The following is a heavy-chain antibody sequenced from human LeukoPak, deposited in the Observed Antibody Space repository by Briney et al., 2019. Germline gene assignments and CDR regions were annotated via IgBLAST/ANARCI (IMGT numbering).Heavy chain of an antibody. D-gene: IGHD5-18*01. CDR3: ARDRDTAMVTGYYYYMDV. Sequence: SVKVSCKASGGTFSSYAISWVRQAPGQGLEWMGGIIPIFGTANYAQKFQGRVMITADKSTSTAYMELSSLRSEDTAVYYCARDRDTAMVTGYYYYMDVWGKGTTVTVSS. J-gene: IGHJ6*03. CDR2: IIPIFGTA. V-gene: IGHV1-69*06. CDR1: GGTFSSYA.